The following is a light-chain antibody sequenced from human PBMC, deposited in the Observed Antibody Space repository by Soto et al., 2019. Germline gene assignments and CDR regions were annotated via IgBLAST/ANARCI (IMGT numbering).Light chain of an antibody. V-gene: IGLV1-44*01. CDR3: AAWDDGLNGNYV. CDR2: CNN. Sequence: QSVLTQPPSASGTPGQRVTISCSGSSSNIGSNTVNWYQQLPRTAPKLLIYCNNQRPSGVPDRFSGSKSGTSASLAISGLQSEDEADYYCAAWDDGLNGNYVFGTGTKVTVL. J-gene: IGLJ1*01. CDR1: SSNIGSNT.